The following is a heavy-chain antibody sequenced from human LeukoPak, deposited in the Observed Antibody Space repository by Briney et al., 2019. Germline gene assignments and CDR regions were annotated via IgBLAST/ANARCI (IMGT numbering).Heavy chain of an antibody. J-gene: IGHJ3*02. V-gene: IGHV3-23*01. Sequence: PGGSLRLSCAASGFTFNSYAMTWVRQAPGKGLEWVSVISDIGGSTYYADSVKGRFTISRDTSKNTLYLQMNSLRAEDTAVYYCAKRYCGGGSCYSSAFDIWGQGTMVTVSS. CDR3: AKRYCGGGSCYSSAFDI. D-gene: IGHD2-15*01. CDR1: GFTFNSYA. CDR2: ISDIGGST.